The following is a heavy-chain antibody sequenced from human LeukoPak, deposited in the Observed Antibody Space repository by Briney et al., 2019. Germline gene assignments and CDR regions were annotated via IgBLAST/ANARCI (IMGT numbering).Heavy chain of an antibody. CDR1: GFTFSSYW. CDR3: GREYSDSRYFDY. D-gene: IGHD6-13*01. Sequence: GGTLRLSCAASGFTFSSYWMHWVRQAQGRWLVFVSRIHSDGMTTNYADSVKGRFTISRDNAQNTLYLQMNSLRAEDTAVYYCGREYSDSRYFDYWGQGTLVTV. J-gene: IGHJ4*01. CDR2: IHSDGMTT. V-gene: IGHV3-74*01.